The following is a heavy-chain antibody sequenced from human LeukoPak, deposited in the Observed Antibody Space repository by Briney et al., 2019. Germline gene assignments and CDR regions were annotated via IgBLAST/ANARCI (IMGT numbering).Heavy chain of an antibody. CDR2: INNDGSNT. J-gene: IGHJ3*02. CDR1: GFTFSRYW. CDR3: ARYGTDPFDI. V-gene: IGHV3-74*01. D-gene: IGHD4-17*01. Sequence: GGSLRLSCAASGFTFSRYWRHWVRQAPGKGLVWVSRINNDGSNTYYADSVKGRFTISRDNAKNTLYLQMDGLRAEDTALYYCARYGTDPFDIWGQGTLVTVSS.